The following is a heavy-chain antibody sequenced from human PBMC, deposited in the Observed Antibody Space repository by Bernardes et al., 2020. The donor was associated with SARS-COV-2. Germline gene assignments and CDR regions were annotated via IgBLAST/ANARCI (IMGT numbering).Heavy chain of an antibody. V-gene: IGHV4-4*07. CDR1: GGSISNNY. CDR2: IYSSGSS. D-gene: IGHD3-10*01. CDR3: AKVNYRPYYYYGMDV. Sequence: SETLSLTCTVSGGSISNNYWSWVRQPAGKGLEWIGRIYSSGSSEYNPSLKSRVTMSVDTSKNLFSLRVNSVTAADTAVYYCAKVNYRPYYYYGMDVWGQGTTVTVSS. J-gene: IGHJ6*02.